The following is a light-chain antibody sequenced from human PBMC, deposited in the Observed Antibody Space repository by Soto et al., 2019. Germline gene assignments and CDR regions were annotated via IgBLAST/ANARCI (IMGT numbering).Light chain of an antibody. V-gene: IGLV2-11*01. Sequence: QSALTQPRSVSGSPGQSVTISCTGTSSDVGGYIYVSWYQQYPAKAPKVMIYDVSRRPSGVTDRFSGSKSGNTASLTISGLQAEDEAVYYCCSYAGNKTVVFGGGTKLTVL. CDR3: CSYAGNKTVV. J-gene: IGLJ3*02. CDR2: DVS. CDR1: SSDVGGYIY.